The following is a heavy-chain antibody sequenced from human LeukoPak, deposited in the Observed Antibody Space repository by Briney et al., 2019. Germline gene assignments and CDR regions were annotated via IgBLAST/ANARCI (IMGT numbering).Heavy chain of an antibody. CDR1: GGTFSSYA. J-gene: IGHJ4*02. Sequence: ASVNVSCKASGGTFSSYAISWVRQAPGQGLEWMGGIIPIFGTANYAQKFQGRVTITADESTSTAYMELSSLRSEDTAVYYCARGTRDDQLSFFWGQGTLVTVSS. CDR3: ARGTRDDQLSFF. CDR2: IIPIFGTA. D-gene: IGHD2-2*01. V-gene: IGHV1-69*13.